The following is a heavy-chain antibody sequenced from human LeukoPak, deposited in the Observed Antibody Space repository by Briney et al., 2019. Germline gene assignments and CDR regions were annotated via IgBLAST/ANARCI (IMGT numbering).Heavy chain of an antibody. V-gene: IGHV4-34*01. J-gene: IGHJ4*02. D-gene: IGHD6-13*01. CDR1: GGSFSGFY. Sequence: PSETLSLTCAVYGGSFSGFYWSWIRQPPGKGLEWIGEINHSRSTNYNPSLKSRVTISVDRSKNQFSLKLSSVTAADTAVYYCARGGLAAYFDYWGQGTLVTVSS. CDR2: INHSRST. CDR3: ARGGLAAYFDY.